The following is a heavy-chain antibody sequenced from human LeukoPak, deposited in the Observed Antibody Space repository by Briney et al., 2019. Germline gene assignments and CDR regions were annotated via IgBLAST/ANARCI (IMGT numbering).Heavy chain of an antibody. Sequence: GGSLRLSCAASGFTFSNYAMSWVRQAPGKGLEWVSGISGSGGSTYYADSVKGRFTISRDNSKNTLYLQMNSLRAEDTAVYYCAKPSFYDTDAFDIWGQGTMVTVSP. CDR3: AKPSFYDTDAFDI. CDR2: ISGSGGST. J-gene: IGHJ3*02. CDR1: GFTFSNYA. V-gene: IGHV3-23*01. D-gene: IGHD2/OR15-2a*01.